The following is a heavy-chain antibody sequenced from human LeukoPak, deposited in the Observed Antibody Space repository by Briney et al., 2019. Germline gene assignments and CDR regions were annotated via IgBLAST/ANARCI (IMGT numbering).Heavy chain of an antibody. J-gene: IGHJ4*02. Sequence: PGGSLRLSCAASGFTFSLSWMHWVSQARGQGLVSVSRINSDGSTTSYAASVKGRFTISRDTAKNTLYLQMNSLRAEDTAVYYCARGHHYYDSSAYYYWGQGTLVTVSS. CDR2: INSDGSTT. CDR1: GFTFSLSW. V-gene: IGHV3-74*01. CDR3: ARGHHYYDSSAYYY. D-gene: IGHD3-22*01.